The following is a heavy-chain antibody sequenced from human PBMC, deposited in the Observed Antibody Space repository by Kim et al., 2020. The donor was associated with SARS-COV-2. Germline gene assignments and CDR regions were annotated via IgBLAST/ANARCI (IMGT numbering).Heavy chain of an antibody. CDR3: ARGPAGWNPRGGCDY. CDR1: GFTFSSYS. CDR2: ISSSSSYI. V-gene: IGHV3-21*01. J-gene: IGHJ4*02. D-gene: IGHD1-1*01. Sequence: GGSLRLSCAASGFTFSSYSMNWVRQAPGKGLEWVSSISSSSSYIYYADSVKGRFTISRDNAKNSLYLQMNSLRAEDTAVYYCARGPAGWNPRGGCDYWGQGTLVTVSS.